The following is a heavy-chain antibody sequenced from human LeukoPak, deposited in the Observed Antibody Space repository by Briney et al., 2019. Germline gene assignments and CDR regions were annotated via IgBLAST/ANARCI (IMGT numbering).Heavy chain of an antibody. CDR2: IYYSGST. CDR1: GGSTRSGDYS. Sequence: ASETLSLTCTVSGGSTRSGDYSWNWIRQHPGKGLEWIGYIYYSGSTYYNPSLTSRVTMSVDTSKNQFSLKLSSVTAADTAIYYCARDHTETSSLNFRNYYYYGMDIWGQGTTVIVSS. V-gene: IGHV4-31*03. CDR3: ARDHTETSSLNFRNYYYYGMDI. D-gene: IGHD4-11*01. J-gene: IGHJ6*02.